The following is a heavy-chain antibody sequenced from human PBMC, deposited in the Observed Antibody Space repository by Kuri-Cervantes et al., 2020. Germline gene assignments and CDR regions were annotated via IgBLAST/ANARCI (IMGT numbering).Heavy chain of an antibody. V-gene: IGHV4-61*02. CDR1: GGSISSGSYY. CDR2: IYTSGST. CDR3: ARDRFGELFYFDY. Sequence: SETLSLTCTVSGGSISSGSYYWSWIRQPAGKGLEWIGRIYTSGSTNYNPSLKSRVTISVDTSKNQFSLKLSSVTAADTAVYYCARDRFGELFYFDYWGQGTLVTVSS. J-gene: IGHJ4*02. D-gene: IGHD3-10*01.